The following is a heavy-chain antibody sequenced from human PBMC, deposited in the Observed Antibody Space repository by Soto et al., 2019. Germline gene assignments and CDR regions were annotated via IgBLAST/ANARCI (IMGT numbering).Heavy chain of an antibody. D-gene: IGHD6-13*01. CDR3: ASSGGIAAAGIFDY. CDR2: IYYSGST. J-gene: IGHJ4*02. CDR1: GGSISSVGYY. Sequence: SQTLSLTCTVSGGSISSVGYYWSWIRQHPGKGLEWIGYIYYSGSTYYNPSLKSRVTISVDTSKNQFSLKLSSVTAADTAVYYCASSGGIAAAGIFDYWGQGTLVTVSS. V-gene: IGHV4-31*03.